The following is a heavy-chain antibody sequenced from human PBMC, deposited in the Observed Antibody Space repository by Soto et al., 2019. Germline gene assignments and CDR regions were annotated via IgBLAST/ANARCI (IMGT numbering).Heavy chain of an antibody. CDR3: ARQNYYSGMDV. Sequence: SVKVSCKASGYTCTSYFITGVRQSPGQGLEWMGWISAYNGNTNYAQMLQGRVTMTTDTSTATAYMEMRSLRSDDTAVYYCARQNYYSGMDVWGQGTTVTVSS. V-gene: IGHV1-18*01. J-gene: IGHJ6*02. CDR2: ISAYNGNT. CDR1: GYTCTSYF.